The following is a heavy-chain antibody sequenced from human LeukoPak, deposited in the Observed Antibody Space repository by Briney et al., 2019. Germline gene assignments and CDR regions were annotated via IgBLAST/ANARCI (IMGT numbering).Heavy chain of an antibody. J-gene: IGHJ3*02. CDR2: IKQDGSEK. CDR1: GFTFSTYW. D-gene: IGHD3-16*01. Sequence: GGSLRLSCAASGFTFSTYWMNWVRQAPGKGLKWVANIKQDGSEKDYVDSMKGRFTISRDNAKNSLYLQMNSLRGEDTAVYYCARPSPYDSDAFDIWGQGTMVTVSS. V-gene: IGHV3-7*01. CDR3: ARPSPYDSDAFDI.